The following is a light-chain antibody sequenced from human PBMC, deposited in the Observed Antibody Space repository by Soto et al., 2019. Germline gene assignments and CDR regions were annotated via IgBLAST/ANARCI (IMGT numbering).Light chain of an antibody. CDR1: QSVSSSY. V-gene: IGKV3-20*01. CDR3: HQYVSSPLT. J-gene: IGKJ4*01. Sequence: EIVLTQSPGTLSLSPGETATLSCRASQSVSSSYLAWYQQKPGQAPSLLIYGSSSMASGIPDRFSGSGSGTDFTLTISRLEPEDFAVYYCHQYVSSPLTFGGGTKVEIK. CDR2: GSS.